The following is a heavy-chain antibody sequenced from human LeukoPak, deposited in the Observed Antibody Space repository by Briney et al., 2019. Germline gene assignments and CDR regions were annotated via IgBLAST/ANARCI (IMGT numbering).Heavy chain of an antibody. CDR1: GFTFSCCG. CDR3: AKGNNAYGTFDY. Sequence: GGSLRLSCAASGFTFSCCGMHWVRQAPGKGLEGVAVISYDGSYKYYAESVKGRFTISRDNSKNTLYLQMTSLRAEDTALYYCAKGNNAYGTFDYWGQGTLVTVSS. J-gene: IGHJ4*02. V-gene: IGHV3-30*18. CDR2: ISYDGSYK. D-gene: IGHD5-12*01.